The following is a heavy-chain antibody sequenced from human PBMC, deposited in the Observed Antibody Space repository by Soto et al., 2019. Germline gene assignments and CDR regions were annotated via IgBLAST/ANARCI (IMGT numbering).Heavy chain of an antibody. Sequence: QVRLVQSGAEVKKPGSSVKVSCKVSGGTFSKYSLSWVRQTPGQGLEWMGGITPFVDTSNYAQRFLGRVTITADKPTNPAFLEGRGLKAKAPSLYSCASTCYGIGHSSVPRHYYGMDVWGQGTTVTVSS. CDR3: ASTCYGIGHSSVPRHYYGMDV. CDR2: ITPFVDTS. J-gene: IGHJ6*02. CDR1: GGTFSKYS. D-gene: IGHD3-10*01. V-gene: IGHV1-69*06.